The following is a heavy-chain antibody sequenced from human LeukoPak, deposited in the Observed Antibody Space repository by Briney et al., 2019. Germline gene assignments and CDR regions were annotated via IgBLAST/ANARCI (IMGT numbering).Heavy chain of an antibody. CDR2: ISWNSGSI. J-gene: IGHJ4*02. CDR1: GFTFDDYA. CDR3: AKGYVAAAN. V-gene: IGHV3-9*01. D-gene: IGHD6-25*01. Sequence: GGSLRLSCAASGFTFDDYAMHWVRQAPGKGLEWVSGISWNSGSIGYADSVKGRFTISRDNAKNSLYLQMNSLRAEDTALYYCAKGYVAAANWGQGTLVTVSS.